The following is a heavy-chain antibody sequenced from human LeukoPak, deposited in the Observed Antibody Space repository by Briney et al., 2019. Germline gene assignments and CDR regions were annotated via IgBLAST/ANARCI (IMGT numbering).Heavy chain of an antibody. CDR2: IYYSGST. J-gene: IGHJ5*02. D-gene: IGHD6-13*01. V-gene: IGHV4-59*12. CDR1: GGSISSYY. CDR3: ARDNKYSSSWYRVNWFDP. Sequence: PSETLSLTCTVSGGSISSYYWSWIRQPPGKGLEWIGYIYYSGSTNYNPSLKSRVTISVDTSKNHFSLKLSSVTAADTAVYYCARDNKYSSSWYRVNWFDPWGQGTLVTVSS.